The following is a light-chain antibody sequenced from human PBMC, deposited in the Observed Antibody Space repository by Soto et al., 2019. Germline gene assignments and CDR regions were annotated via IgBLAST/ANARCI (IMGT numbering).Light chain of an antibody. V-gene: IGKV1-5*01. CDR1: QSIKTW. Sequence: DIQMTQSPSALSASVGDRVTITCRASQSIKTWLAWYQRKPGRAPNLLIYDASSLQSGVPSRFSGSGSGTEFTLTISSLQPEDFAIYYCQQTYTTPEITFGQGTRLEIK. CDR3: QQTYTTPEIT. CDR2: DAS. J-gene: IGKJ5*01.